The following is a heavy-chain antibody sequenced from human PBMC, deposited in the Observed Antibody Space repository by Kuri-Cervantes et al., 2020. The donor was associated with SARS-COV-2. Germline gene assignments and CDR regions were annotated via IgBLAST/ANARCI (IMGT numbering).Heavy chain of an antibody. D-gene: IGHD6-19*01. V-gene: IGHV3-11*03. CDR2: ISSSGTYT. J-gene: IGHJ3*02. CDR3: ARAPQWVAGDDGLDI. CDR1: GFTFSDYY. Sequence: SCAASGFTFSDYYMSWIRAAPGRGLEWLSYISSSGTYTNYADSVKGRCTISRDNAKNSLYLQMNSLRAEDTAVYYCARAPQWVAGDDGLDIWGQGTMVTVSS.